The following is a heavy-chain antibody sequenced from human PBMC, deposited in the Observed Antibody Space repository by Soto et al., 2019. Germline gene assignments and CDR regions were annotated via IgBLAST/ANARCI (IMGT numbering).Heavy chain of an antibody. J-gene: IGHJ5*02. CDR1: GGSISSSSYY. CDR3: ARHGVGESGWYNWFDP. D-gene: IGHD6-19*01. Sequence: SETLSLTCTVSGGSISSSSYYWGWIRQPPGKGLEWIGSIYYSGSTYYNPSLKSRVTISVDTSKNQFSLKLSSVTAADTAVYYCARHGVGESGWYNWFDPWGQGTLVTVSS. CDR2: IYYSGST. V-gene: IGHV4-39*01.